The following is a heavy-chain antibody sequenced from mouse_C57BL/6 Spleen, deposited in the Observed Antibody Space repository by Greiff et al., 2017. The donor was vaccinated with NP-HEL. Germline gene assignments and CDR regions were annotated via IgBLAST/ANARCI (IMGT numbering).Heavy chain of an antibody. V-gene: IGHV5-9*01. CDR1: GFTFSSYT. Sequence: EVQRVESGGGLVKPGGSLKLSCAASGFTFSSYTMSWVRQTPEKRLEWVATISGGGGNTYYPDSVKGRFTISRDNAKNTLYLQMSSLRSEDTALYYCATHGSSSDWFAYWGQGTLVTVSA. CDR2: ISGGGGNT. J-gene: IGHJ3*01. D-gene: IGHD1-1*01. CDR3: ATHGSSSDWFAY.